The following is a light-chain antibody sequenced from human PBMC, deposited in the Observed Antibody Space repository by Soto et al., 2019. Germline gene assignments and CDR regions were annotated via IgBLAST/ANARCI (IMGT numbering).Light chain of an antibody. Sequence: DIQLTQSPSFLSASVGDRVTITCRASQGISSYLAWYQQKPGKAPKLLIYAASALQSGVPSRFSGSGSGTEFTLTITRLQPDDFATYYCQHYNSFSRTFGQGTKVDIK. CDR2: AAS. V-gene: IGKV1-9*01. CDR1: QGISSY. CDR3: QHYNSFSRT. J-gene: IGKJ1*01.